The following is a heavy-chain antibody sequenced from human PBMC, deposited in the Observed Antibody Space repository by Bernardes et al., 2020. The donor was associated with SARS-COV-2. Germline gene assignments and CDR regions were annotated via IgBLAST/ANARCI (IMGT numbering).Heavy chain of an antibody. D-gene: IGHD2-2*01. CDR2: IDHSGST. V-gene: IGHV4-34*01. Sequence: SETLSLTCAVYGGSFSGYYWSWIRQPPGKGLEWIGEIDHSGSTKYNPSLKSRVTISVDTSKNQFSLKLRSVTAADTAVYYCARTTYCSSTSCFRAFEYWGQGTLVTVSS. J-gene: IGHJ4*02. CDR3: ARTTYCSSTSCFRAFEY. CDR1: GGSFSGYY.